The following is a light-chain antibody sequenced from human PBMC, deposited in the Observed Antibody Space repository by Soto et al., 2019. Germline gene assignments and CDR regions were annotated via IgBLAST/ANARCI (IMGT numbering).Light chain of an antibody. CDR1: SSNIGKNY. J-gene: IGLJ1*01. V-gene: IGLV1-47*01. Sequence: QLVLTQPPSASGTPGQRVTLSCSGGSSNIGKNYVYWYQQVPGAAPKLLIYYNNQRPSGVPDRFSGSKSGTSASLAISGLRSEDEADYYCAAWDDRLSGYFFAAGTKLTVL. CDR2: YNN. CDR3: AAWDDRLSGYF.